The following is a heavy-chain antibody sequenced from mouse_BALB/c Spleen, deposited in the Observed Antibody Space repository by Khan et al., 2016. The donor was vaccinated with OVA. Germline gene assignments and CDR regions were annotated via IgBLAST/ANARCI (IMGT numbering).Heavy chain of an antibody. CDR2: ISSGCSTI. CDR3: ARREGLYAMDY. D-gene: IGHD3-3*01. J-gene: IGHJ4*01. Sequence: EVELVESGGGLVQPGGSRKLSCAASGFTFSSFGMHWVRQAPEKGLEWVAFISSGCSTIYYADTVKGRFTISRDDPKNTLFLQMTSLRSEDTAMYYCARREGLYAMDYWGQGTSVTVSS. V-gene: IGHV5-17*02. CDR1: GFTFSSFG.